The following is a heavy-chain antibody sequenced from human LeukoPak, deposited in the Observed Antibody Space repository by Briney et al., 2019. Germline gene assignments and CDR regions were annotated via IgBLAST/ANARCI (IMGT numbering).Heavy chain of an antibody. CDR3: ARASKGSKALLY. Sequence: SETLSLTCTVSGGSISSGSYYWSWIRQPPGKGLEWIGYIYYSGSTNYNPSLKSRITISVDTSKNQFSLKLSSVTAADTAVYYCARASKGSKALLYWGQGTLVTVSS. CDR1: GGSISSGSYY. D-gene: IGHD6-13*01. V-gene: IGHV4-61*01. J-gene: IGHJ4*02. CDR2: IYYSGST.